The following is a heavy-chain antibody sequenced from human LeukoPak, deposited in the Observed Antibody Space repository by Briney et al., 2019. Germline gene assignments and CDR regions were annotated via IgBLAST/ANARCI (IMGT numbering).Heavy chain of an antibody. CDR3: AREEVGYVVVPAAKGYYYYYMDV. J-gene: IGHJ6*03. D-gene: IGHD2-2*01. Sequence: SETLSLTCTVSGGSISSYYWSWIRQPAGRGLEWIGRIYNSGSTNYNPSLKSRVTMSVDTSKNQFSLELSSVTAADTAVYYCAREEVGYVVVPAAKGYYYYYMDVWGKGTTVTVSS. CDR1: GGSISSYY. CDR2: IYNSGST. V-gene: IGHV4-4*07.